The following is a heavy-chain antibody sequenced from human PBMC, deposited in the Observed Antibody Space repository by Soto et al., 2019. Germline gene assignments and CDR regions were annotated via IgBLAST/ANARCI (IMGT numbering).Heavy chain of an antibody. J-gene: IGHJ4*02. V-gene: IGHV1-18*01. CDR1: GYAFTTYG. CDR3: ARGRYGHY. Sequence: QVHLVQSGAEVKKPGASVKVSCKGSGYAFTTYGITWVRQAPGQGLEWMGWISAHNGNTNYAKKLQGKVTVTRDTSTITAYMELRSLRSDDTAVYYCARGRYGHYWGQGALVTVSS. D-gene: IGHD1-1*01. CDR2: ISAHNGNT.